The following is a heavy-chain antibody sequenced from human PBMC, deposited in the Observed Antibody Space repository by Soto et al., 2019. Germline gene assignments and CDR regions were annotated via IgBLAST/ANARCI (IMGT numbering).Heavy chain of an antibody. CDR3: AKDVEGGSLFRGAFDY. J-gene: IGHJ4*02. V-gene: IGHV3-23*01. D-gene: IGHD1-26*01. Sequence: VGSLRLACVASRFTFTSYAMSWVRQAPGKGLEWVAAISASGGATIHADSVKGRLTISRDNSKNTLYLQMNSLRAEDTAVYYCAKDVEGGSLFRGAFDYWGQGTQVTVSS. CDR2: ISASGGAT. CDR1: RFTFTSYA.